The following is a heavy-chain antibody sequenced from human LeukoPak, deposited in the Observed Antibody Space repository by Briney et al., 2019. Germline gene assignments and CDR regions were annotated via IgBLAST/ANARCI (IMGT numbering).Heavy chain of an antibody. D-gene: IGHD3-10*01. CDR3: ARESGYHGSGFDP. J-gene: IGHJ5*02. Sequence: PGGSLRLSCAASGFTFNSYWMHWVRQGPGKGVVWVSRIKSDGSSTSYADSVKGRFTISRDNAKNTLYLQMNSLRDEDTAVYYCARESGYHGSGFDPWGQGTLVTVSS. CDR1: GFTFNSYW. V-gene: IGHV3-74*01. CDR2: IKSDGSST.